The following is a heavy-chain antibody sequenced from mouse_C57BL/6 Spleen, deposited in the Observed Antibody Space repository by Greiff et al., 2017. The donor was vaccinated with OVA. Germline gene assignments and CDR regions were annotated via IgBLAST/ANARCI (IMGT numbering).Heavy chain of an antibody. CDR3: ARHEDIHGSSYGYFDV. V-gene: IGHV1-62-2*01. CDR2: FYPGSGSI. D-gene: IGHD1-1*01. CDR1: GYTFTEYT. J-gene: IGHJ1*03. Sequence: QVQLKESGAELVKPGASVKLSCKASGYTFTEYTIHWVKQRSGQGLEWIGWFYPGSGSIKYNEKFKDKATLTADKSSSTVYMELSRLTSEDSAVYCCARHEDIHGSSYGYFDVWGTGTTVTVSS.